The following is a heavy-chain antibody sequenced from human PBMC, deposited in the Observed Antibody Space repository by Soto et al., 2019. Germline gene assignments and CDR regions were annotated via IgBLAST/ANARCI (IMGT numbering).Heavy chain of an antibody. CDR3: ASSQKGYNWNYFDH. J-gene: IGHJ4*02. Sequence: SETLSLTCAVSGGSISGSYYYWGWLRQSPGRGPEWIGSVFYTGFTSYNPSLESRVSVSVDASKNQFSLKVSAVTAADTAVYYCASSQKGYNWNYFDHWGQGALVTVSS. CDR2: VFYTGFT. CDR1: GGSISGSYYY. D-gene: IGHD1-20*01. V-gene: IGHV4-39*01.